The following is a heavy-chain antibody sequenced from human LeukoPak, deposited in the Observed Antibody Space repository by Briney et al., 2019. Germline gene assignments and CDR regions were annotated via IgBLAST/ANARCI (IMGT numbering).Heavy chain of an antibody. J-gene: IGHJ5*02. CDR3: ARDHIYYDGSP. CDR1: GFTFSTYS. CDR2: ISRSSGTI. Sequence: GGSLRLSCAASGFTFSTYSMHWVRQAPGKGLEWLSYISRSSGTIYYADSVKGRFTISRDNGKNSLYLHMSSLRDEDTALYYCARDHIYYDGSPWGRGTLVTVSS. D-gene: IGHD3-22*01. V-gene: IGHV3-48*02.